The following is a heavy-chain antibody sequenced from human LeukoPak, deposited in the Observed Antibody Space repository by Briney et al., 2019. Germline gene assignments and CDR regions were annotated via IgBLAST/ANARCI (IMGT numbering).Heavy chain of an antibody. J-gene: IGHJ4*02. CDR3: ARGYYDNSGYYFPFDF. D-gene: IGHD3-22*01. V-gene: IGHV3-23*01. CDR1: GFTFNNYA. Sequence: GGSLRLSCAASGFTFNNYAMSWVRQAPGKGLQWVATVNTGGGAYYAGSVKGRFTISRDNAKNSLYLQMNSLRAEDTAVYYCARGYYDNSGYYFPFDFWGQGTLVTVSS. CDR2: VNTGGGA.